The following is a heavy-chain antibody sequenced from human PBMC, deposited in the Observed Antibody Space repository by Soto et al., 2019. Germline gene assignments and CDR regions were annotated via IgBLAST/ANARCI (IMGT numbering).Heavy chain of an antibody. V-gene: IGHV5-51*01. J-gene: IGHJ6*02. CDR2: IYPGDSDT. Sequence: VESLKISCKGSGYIFTSYWINCVRQMPVKGLEWMGIIYPGDSDTRYSPSFQGQVTISADKSIDTAYLQWRSLKASDTAVYYCARHHGSPGSYFGLDVWGQGTTVTVSS. D-gene: IGHD6-13*01. CDR3: ARHHGSPGSYFGLDV. CDR1: GYIFTSYW.